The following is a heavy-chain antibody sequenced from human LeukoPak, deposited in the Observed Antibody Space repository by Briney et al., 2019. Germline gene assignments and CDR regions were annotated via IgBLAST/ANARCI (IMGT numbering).Heavy chain of an antibody. CDR3: ARPGLQNNYYYGMDV. V-gene: IGHV1-69*13. CDR2: IIPIFGTA. Sequence: GASVKVCCKASGGTFSSYAISWVRQAPGQGLEWMGGIIPIFGTANYAQKFQGRVTITADESTSTAYMELSSLRSEDTAVYYCARPGLQNNYYYGMDVWGQGTTVTVSS. J-gene: IGHJ6*02. D-gene: IGHD4-11*01. CDR1: GGTFSSYA.